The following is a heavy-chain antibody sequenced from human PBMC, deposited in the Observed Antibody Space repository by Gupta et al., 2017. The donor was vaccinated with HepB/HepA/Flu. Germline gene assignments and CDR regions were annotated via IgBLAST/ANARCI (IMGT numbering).Heavy chain of an antibody. V-gene: IGHV3-7*01. CDR2: INQDGSEK. D-gene: IGHD1-26*01. CDR1: GFTFSRYW. CDR3: ATEQWELGW. Sequence: EMQLVESGGGLVQPGGSRRLSCAASGFTFSRYWMTWVRQAPGKGLEWVANINQDGSEKYYVDSVKGRFTISRDNAQNSLYLQMNSLRAEDTAIYYCATEQWELGWWGQGTLVTVSS. J-gene: IGHJ4*02.